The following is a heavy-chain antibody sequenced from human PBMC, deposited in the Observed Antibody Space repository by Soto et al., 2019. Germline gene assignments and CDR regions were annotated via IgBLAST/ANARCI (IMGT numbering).Heavy chain of an antibody. V-gene: IGHV1-69*01. J-gene: IGHJ6*02. CDR2: IIPIFGTA. Sequence: QVQLVQSGAEVKKPGSSVKVSCKASGGTFSSYAISWVRQAPGQGLEWMGGIIPIFGTANYAQKFQGRVTITAAESTSTAYMELSSLRSEDTAVYYCARDRQWLVRPPPGDYYYGMDVWGQGTTVTVSS. D-gene: IGHD6-19*01. CDR3: ARDRQWLVRPPPGDYYYGMDV. CDR1: GGTFSSYA.